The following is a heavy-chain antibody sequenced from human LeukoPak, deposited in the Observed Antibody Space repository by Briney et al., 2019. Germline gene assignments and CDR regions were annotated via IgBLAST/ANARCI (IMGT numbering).Heavy chain of an antibody. CDR1: GGSISRSSYY. V-gene: IGHV4-39*01. J-gene: IGHJ2*01. Sequence: PSETLSLTCTVSGGSISRSSYYRGCIRQPPGKGLEWIGSIHYSGIIYYNPSLKSRVTISVDTSKNHFPLKLSSVTAADTAVYYCARHQEVDFDLWGRGTLVTVSS. CDR3: ARHQEVDFDL. CDR2: IHYSGII.